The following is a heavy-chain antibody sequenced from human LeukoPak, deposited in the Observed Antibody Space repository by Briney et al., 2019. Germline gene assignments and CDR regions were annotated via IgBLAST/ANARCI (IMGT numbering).Heavy chain of an antibody. Sequence: SGGSLRLSCAGSGFIFSNYAMSWVRQAPGQGLEWVSTISNSGDATFYADAVKGRFTISRDNSKNTLYLQMYSLRAEDTAIYYCAKAPPYTKYLDYWGQGTLLTVSS. D-gene: IGHD1-1*01. CDR3: AKAPPYTKYLDY. CDR1: GFIFSNYA. J-gene: IGHJ4*02. CDR2: ISNSGDAT. V-gene: IGHV3-23*01.